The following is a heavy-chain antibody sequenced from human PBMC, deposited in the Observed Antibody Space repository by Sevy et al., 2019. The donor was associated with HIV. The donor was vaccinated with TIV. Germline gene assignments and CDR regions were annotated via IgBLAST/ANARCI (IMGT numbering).Heavy chain of an antibody. Sequence: QLGGSLRLSCAASGFTFSSYAMHWVRQAPGKGLEWVAVISYDGSNKYYADSVKGRFTISRDNSKNTLYLQMNSLRAEDTAVYYCARVYSSSSGGLIDYWGQGTLVTVSS. CDR2: ISYDGSNK. CDR1: GFTFSSYA. V-gene: IGHV3-30*04. CDR3: ARVYSSSSGGLIDY. J-gene: IGHJ4*02. D-gene: IGHD6-6*01.